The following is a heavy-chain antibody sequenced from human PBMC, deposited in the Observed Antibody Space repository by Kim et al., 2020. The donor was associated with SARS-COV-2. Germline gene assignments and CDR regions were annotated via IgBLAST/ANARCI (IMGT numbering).Heavy chain of an antibody. D-gene: IGHD3-22*01. CDR2: IYYSGST. J-gene: IGHJ4*02. CDR3: ARAVGGYYRIIDY. CDR1: GGSISSYY. Sequence: SETLSLTCTVSGGSISSYYWSWIRQPPGKGLEWIGYIYYSGSTNYNPSLKSRVTISVDTSKNQFSLKLSSVTAADTAVYYCARAVGGYYRIIDYWGQGTLVTVSS. V-gene: IGHV4-59*08.